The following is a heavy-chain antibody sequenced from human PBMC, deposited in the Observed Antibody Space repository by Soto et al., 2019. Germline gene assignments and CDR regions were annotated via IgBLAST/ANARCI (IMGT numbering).Heavy chain of an antibody. J-gene: IGHJ6*02. D-gene: IGHD3-22*01. CDR3: ARGMRYYYDSSGYYSDYYYGMDV. V-gene: IGHV3-74*01. Sequence: GESLKISCAASGFTFSSYWMHWVRQAPGKGLVWVSRINSDGSSTSYADSVKGRFTISRDNAKNTLYLQMNSLRAEDTAVYYCARGMRYYYDSSGYYSDYYYGMDVWGQGTTVTVSS. CDR1: GFTFSSYW. CDR2: INSDGSST.